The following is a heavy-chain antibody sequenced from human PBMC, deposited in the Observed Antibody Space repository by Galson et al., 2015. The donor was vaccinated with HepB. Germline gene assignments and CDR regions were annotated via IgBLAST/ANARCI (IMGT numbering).Heavy chain of an antibody. CDR2: IDPSDSYT. CDR3: ARHFVGQEISSGWDPYDY. Sequence: QSGAEVKKPGESLRISCKGSGYSFTSYWISWVRQMPGKGLEWMGRIDPSDSYTNYSPSFQGHVTISADKSISTAYLQWSSLKASDTAMYYCARHFVGQEISSGWDPYDYWGQGTLVTVSS. D-gene: IGHD6-19*01. J-gene: IGHJ4*02. V-gene: IGHV5-10-1*01. CDR1: GYSFTSYW.